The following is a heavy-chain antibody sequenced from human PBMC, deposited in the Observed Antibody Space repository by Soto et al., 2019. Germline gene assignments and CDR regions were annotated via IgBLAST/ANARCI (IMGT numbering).Heavy chain of an antibody. Sequence: GASVKVSCKASGYTFTYRYLHWVRQAPGQALEWMGWITPFNGNTNYAQKFQDRVTITRDRSMSTAYMELSSLRSEDTAMYYCARGGTDADYGMDVWGQGTTVTISS. D-gene: IGHD1-26*01. CDR1: GYTFTYRY. CDR2: ITPFNGNT. CDR3: ARGGTDADYGMDV. V-gene: IGHV1-45*02. J-gene: IGHJ6*02.